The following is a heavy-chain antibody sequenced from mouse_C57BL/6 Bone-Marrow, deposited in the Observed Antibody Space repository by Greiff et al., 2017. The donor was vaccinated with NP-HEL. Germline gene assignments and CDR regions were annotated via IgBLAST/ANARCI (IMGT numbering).Heavy chain of an antibody. D-gene: IGHD2-4*01. V-gene: IGHV1-59*01. J-gene: IGHJ2*01. Sequence: QVQLKESGAELVRPGTSVKLSCKASGYTFTSYWMHWVKQRPGQGLEWIGVIDPSDSYTNYNQKFKGKATLTVDTSSSTAYMQLSSLTSEDSAVYYCARGDYDLWGQGTTLTVSS. CDR2: IDPSDSYT. CDR3: ARGDYDL. CDR1: GYTFTSYW.